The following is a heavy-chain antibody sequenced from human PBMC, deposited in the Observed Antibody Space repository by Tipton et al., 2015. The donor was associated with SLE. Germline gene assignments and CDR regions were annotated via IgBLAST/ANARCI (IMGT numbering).Heavy chain of an antibody. CDR1: DGSLSNYY. J-gene: IGHJ5*02. Sequence: TLSLTCAVHDGSLSNYYWSWFRRPPGRGLEWIGEITRGGKTNYNPSLKGRVTISVDTSKNQFSLNLRSVTAADTAVYYFARGGTGDGRNPFDPWGPGTLVTVSS. V-gene: IGHV4-34*01. D-gene: IGHD4-23*01. CDR3: ARGGTGDGRNPFDP. CDR2: ITRGGKT.